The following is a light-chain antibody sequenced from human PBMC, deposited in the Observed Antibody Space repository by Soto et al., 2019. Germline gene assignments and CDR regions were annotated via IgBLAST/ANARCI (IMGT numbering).Light chain of an antibody. CDR3: QQSYSTLLFT. CDR2: AAS. CDR1: QAIGNY. Sequence: DIQVTQFPSSLSASVGDRITITCRASQAIGNYLAWYQQKPGKVPKLLIYAASTLQPGVPSRFSGSRSGTDFTLTVSSLQPEDVATYYCQQSYSTLLFTFGPGTKVDIK. V-gene: IGKV1-27*01. J-gene: IGKJ3*01.